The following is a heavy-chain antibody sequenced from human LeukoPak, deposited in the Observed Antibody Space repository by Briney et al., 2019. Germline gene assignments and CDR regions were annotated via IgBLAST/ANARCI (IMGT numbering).Heavy chain of an antibody. CDR1: GFTFISYG. D-gene: IGHD5-12*01. CDR2: IRYDGSNK. V-gene: IGHV3-30*02. CDR3: AKGGGYEAQYYYYYLDV. Sequence: GGSLRLSCAASGFTFISYGMYWVRQAPGKGLESVAFIRYDGSNKYYADSVKGRFTVPRDNSKNTLYLQMKSLRAEDTAVYYCAKGGGYEAQYYYYYLDVWGKGTTVTISS. J-gene: IGHJ6*03.